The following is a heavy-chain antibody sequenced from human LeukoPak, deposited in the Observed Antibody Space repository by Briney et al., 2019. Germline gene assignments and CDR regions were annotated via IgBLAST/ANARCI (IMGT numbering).Heavy chain of an antibody. D-gene: IGHD3-22*01. CDR3: ARPNYYDSSGYPFFDY. J-gene: IGHJ4*02. V-gene: IGHV4-34*01. CDR2: INHSGST. Sequence: PSETLSLTCAVYGGSFSGYYWSWIRQSLPGKGLEWIGEINHSGSTKYNPSLKSRVTISVDTSKNQFSLKLSSVTAADTAVYYCARPNYYDSSGYPFFDYWGQGTLVTVSS. CDR1: GGSFSGYY.